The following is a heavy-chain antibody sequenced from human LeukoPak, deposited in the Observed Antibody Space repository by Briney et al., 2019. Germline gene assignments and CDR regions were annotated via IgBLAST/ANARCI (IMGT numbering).Heavy chain of an antibody. CDR3: AMSRRYFSGGSCYSFLGFSSATYGIDV. V-gene: IGHV4-34*01. J-gene: IGHJ6*02. Sequence: SETLSLTCAVYGGSFSGYYWSWIRQPPGKGLEWIGEINHSGSTNYNPSLKSRVTISVDTSKNPFSLKLSSVTAADTAVYYCAMSRRYFSGGSCYSFLGFSSATYGIDVWGQGTTVTVSS. CDR2: INHSGST. CDR1: GGSFSGYY. D-gene: IGHD2-15*01.